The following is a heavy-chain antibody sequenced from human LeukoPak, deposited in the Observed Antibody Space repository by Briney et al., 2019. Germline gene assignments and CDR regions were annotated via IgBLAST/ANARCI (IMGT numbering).Heavy chain of an antibody. CDR1: GGTFSIYA. CDR3: ARDHKPGNSGYNYHKGWFDP. V-gene: IGHV1-69*04. J-gene: IGHJ5*02. CDR2: IIPILGIA. Sequence: GSSVKVSCKASGGTFSIYAISWVRQAPGQGLEWMGRIIPILGIANYAQKFQGRVTITADKSTSTAYMELSSLRSEDTAVYYCARDHKPGNSGYNYHKGWFDPWGQGTLVTVSS. D-gene: IGHD5-12*01.